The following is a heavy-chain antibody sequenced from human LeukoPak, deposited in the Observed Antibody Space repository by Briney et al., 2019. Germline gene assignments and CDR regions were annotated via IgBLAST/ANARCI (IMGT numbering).Heavy chain of an antibody. CDR1: GGTFSSYA. V-gene: IGHV1-69*06. Sequence: SVKVSCKASGGTFSSYAISRVRQAPGQGLEWMGGIIPIFGTANYAQKFQGRVTITADKSTSTAYMELSSLRSEDTAVYYCARDPDSSGYYDYWGQGTLVTVSS. CDR2: IIPIFGTA. CDR3: ARDPDSSGYYDY. D-gene: IGHD3-22*01. J-gene: IGHJ4*02.